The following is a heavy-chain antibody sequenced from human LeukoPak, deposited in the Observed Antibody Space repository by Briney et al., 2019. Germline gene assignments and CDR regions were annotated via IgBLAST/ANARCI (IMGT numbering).Heavy chain of an antibody. CDR2: FYPGDSDA. Sequence: GESLKISCKGSGYSFTSYWIGWVRQMPGIGLKWVGIFYPGDSDARYSPSFQGQVTISADKSISIAYLQWSSLKASDTAMYYCARRRDLYSGSYYPFDYWGQGTLVTVSS. D-gene: IGHD1-26*01. J-gene: IGHJ4*02. CDR3: ARRRDLYSGSYYPFDY. CDR1: GYSFTSYW. V-gene: IGHV5-51*01.